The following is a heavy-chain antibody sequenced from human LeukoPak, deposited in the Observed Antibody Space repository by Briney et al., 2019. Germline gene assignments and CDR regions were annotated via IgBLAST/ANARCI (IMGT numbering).Heavy chain of an antibody. D-gene: IGHD3-3*01. J-gene: IGHJ4*02. CDR1: GFTFSSYW. V-gene: IGHV3-7*01. Sequence: SGGSLRLSCAASGFTFSSYWMSWVRQAPGKGLEWVANIKQDGSEKYYVDSVKGRFTISRDNAENSLYLQMNSLRAEDTAVYYCARDAYDFWSGYLDYWGQGTLVTVSS. CDR2: IKQDGSEK. CDR3: ARDAYDFWSGYLDY.